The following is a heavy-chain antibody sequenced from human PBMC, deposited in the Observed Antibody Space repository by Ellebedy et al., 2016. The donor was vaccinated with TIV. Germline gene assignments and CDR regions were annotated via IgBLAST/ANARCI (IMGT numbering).Heavy chain of an antibody. Sequence: GGSLRLSCAASGFTFSSYGMHWVRQAPGKGLEWVANMRQDGGDKYVDSVKGRFTISRDNAKNSLHLQMNSLRAEDTAVYYCARDQWLGRAYYFDNWGQGTLVTVSS. D-gene: IGHD6-19*01. CDR1: GFTFSSYG. CDR3: ARDQWLGRAYYFDN. J-gene: IGHJ4*02. V-gene: IGHV3-7*01. CDR2: MRQDGGDK.